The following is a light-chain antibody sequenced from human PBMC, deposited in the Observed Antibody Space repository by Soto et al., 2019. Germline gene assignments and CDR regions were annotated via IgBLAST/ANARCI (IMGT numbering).Light chain of an antibody. Sequence: QSVLTQPPSAYGTPGQRVTISCYGSSSNIGGNSVNWYQQLPGTAPKLLIYSNDRRPSGVPDRFSGSKSGTSASLAISGLQSEDEADYYCAAWDDSLNGYVFGTGTKVTV. V-gene: IGLV1-44*01. CDR1: SSNIGGNS. CDR3: AAWDDSLNGYV. J-gene: IGLJ1*01. CDR2: SND.